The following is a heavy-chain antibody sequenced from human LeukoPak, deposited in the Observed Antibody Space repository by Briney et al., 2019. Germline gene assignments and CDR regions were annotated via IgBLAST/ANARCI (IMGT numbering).Heavy chain of an antibody. CDR3: GRGLHVGIDY. J-gene: IGHJ4*02. CDR1: GVSISSYY. V-gene: IGHV4-59*01. D-gene: IGHD5-24*01. CDR2: IYYSGST. Sequence: KPSETLSLTCTVSGVSISSYYWSWVRQPPGKGLEWIGYIYYSGSTNYNPSLKSRVTISVDTSKNQFSLKLSSVTAADTAVYYCGRGLHVGIDYWGQGTLVTVS.